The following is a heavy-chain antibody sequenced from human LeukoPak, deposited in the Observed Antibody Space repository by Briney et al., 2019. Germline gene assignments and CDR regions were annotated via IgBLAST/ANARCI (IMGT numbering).Heavy chain of an antibody. V-gene: IGHV4-34*01. CDR2: INHSGST. J-gene: IGHJ6*03. CDR3: AALTSSSSWYSMGGYYMDV. Sequence: SETLSLTCAVYGGSFSGYYWSWIRQPPGKGLEWIGEINHSGSTNYNPSLKSRVTISVDTSKNQFSLKLSSVTAADTAVYYCAALTSSSSWYSMGGYYMDVWGKGTTVTVSS. D-gene: IGHD6-13*01. CDR1: GGSFSGYY.